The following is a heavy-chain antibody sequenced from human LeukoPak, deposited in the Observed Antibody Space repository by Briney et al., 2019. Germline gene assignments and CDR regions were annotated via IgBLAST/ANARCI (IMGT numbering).Heavy chain of an antibody. V-gene: IGHV1-3*01. CDR3: ARRVPIAVAGTDFDY. Sequence: GASVKVSCKASGYTFTSYAMHWVRQAPGQRLEWMGWINAGNGNTKYSQKFQGRVTITRDTSASTAYMELSSLRSEDTAVYYCARRVPIAVAGTDFDYWGQGTLVTVSS. CDR1: GYTFTSYA. D-gene: IGHD6-19*01. J-gene: IGHJ4*02. CDR2: INAGNGNT.